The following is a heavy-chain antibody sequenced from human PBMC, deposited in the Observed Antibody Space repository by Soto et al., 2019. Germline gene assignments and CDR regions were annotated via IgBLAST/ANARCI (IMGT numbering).Heavy chain of an antibody. V-gene: IGHV3-66*04. J-gene: IGHJ6*03. D-gene: IGHD2-2*01. Sequence: WGSLRLSCAASGFTVSSNYMSWVRQAPGKGLEWVSVIYSGGSTYYADSVKGRFTISRDNSKNTLYLQMNSLRAEDTAVYYCARLLIVVVPAAYTSYYYYYMDVWGKGTTVTVSS. CDR3: ARLLIVVVPAAYTSYYYYYMDV. CDR2: IYSGGST. CDR1: GFTVSSNY.